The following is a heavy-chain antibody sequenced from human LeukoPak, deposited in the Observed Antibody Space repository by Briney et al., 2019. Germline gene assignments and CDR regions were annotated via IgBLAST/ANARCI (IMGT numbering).Heavy chain of an antibody. D-gene: IGHD3-3*01. Sequence: GGSLRLSCAASGFTFSSYGMHWVRQAPGKGLEWVAFIRYDGSNKYYADSVKGRFTISRDNSKNTLYLQMNSLRAEDTAVYYCAKDDDLWSGTYYFDYWGQGTLVTVSS. V-gene: IGHV3-30*02. CDR1: GFTFSSYG. CDR2: IRYDGSNK. CDR3: AKDDDLWSGTYYFDY. J-gene: IGHJ4*02.